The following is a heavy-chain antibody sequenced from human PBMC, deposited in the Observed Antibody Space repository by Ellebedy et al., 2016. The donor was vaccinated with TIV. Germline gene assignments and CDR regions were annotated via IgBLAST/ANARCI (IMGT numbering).Heavy chain of an antibody. D-gene: IGHD1-26*01. Sequence: PGGSLRLSCAASGFTFSDHFMDWVRQAPGKGLEWVGRSRNKANSYTTEYAASVKGRFTISRDDSKNSLYLQMNSLKTEDTAVYYCARGSVGATAVLLDYWGQGTLVTVSS. CDR2: SRNKANSYTT. CDR1: GFTFSDHF. V-gene: IGHV3-72*01. J-gene: IGHJ4*02. CDR3: ARGSVGATAVLLDY.